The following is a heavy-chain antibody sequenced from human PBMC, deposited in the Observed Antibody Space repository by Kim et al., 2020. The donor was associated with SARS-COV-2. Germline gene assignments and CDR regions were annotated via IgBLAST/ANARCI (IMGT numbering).Heavy chain of an antibody. V-gene: IGHV1-69*01. D-gene: IGHD1-26*01. Sequence: FQGRVTITADESTSTAYMELSSLRSEDTAVYYCARDRGALGSHYYYGMDVWGQGTTVTVSS. J-gene: IGHJ6*02. CDR3: ARDRGALGSHYYYGMDV.